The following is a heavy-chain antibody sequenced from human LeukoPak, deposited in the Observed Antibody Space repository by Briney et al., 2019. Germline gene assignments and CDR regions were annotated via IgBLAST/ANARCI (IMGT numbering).Heavy chain of an antibody. J-gene: IGHJ4*02. CDR3: ATPGENIAAAVHDH. CDR1: GGTFSSYT. D-gene: IGHD6-13*01. Sequence: ASVKDSCKASGGTFSSYTISWVRQPPGQGLDWMGRIIPILGIANYPQKFQGRVTITADKSTSTAYMELSSLRSEDTAVYYCATPGENIAAAVHDHWGQGTLVTVSS. CDR2: IIPILGIA. V-gene: IGHV1-69*02.